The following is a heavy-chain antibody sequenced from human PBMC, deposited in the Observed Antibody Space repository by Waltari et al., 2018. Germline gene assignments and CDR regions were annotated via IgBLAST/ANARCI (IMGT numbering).Heavy chain of an antibody. CDR3: ASRTPRIAAAVPRRLYFDY. Sequence: QLQLQASGPGLVKPSETLSLTCTVSGGSISSSSYYWGWIRQPPGKGLEWIGSIYYSGSTYYNPSLKSRVTISVDTSKNQFSLKLSSVTAADTAVYYCASRTPRIAAAVPRRLYFDYWGQGTLVTVSS. J-gene: IGHJ4*02. D-gene: IGHD6-13*01. CDR2: IYYSGST. CDR1: GGSISSSSYY. V-gene: IGHV4-39*01.